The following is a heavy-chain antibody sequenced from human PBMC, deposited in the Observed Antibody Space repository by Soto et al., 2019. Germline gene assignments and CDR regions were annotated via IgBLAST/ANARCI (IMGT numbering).Heavy chain of an antibody. J-gene: IGHJ6*02. D-gene: IGHD5-12*01. CDR1: GGTFSLYA. CDR2: IIPIFGTA. V-gene: IGHV1-69*13. Sequence: SVKRSCPASGGTFSLYAISWVRQAPGQGLTWMGGIIPIFGTANYAQKFQGRVTITADESTSTAYMELSSLRSEDTAVYYCASPDIVVLISWAQYYDGMAFWGQGTMVTVSS. CDR3: ASPDIVVLISWAQYYDGMAF.